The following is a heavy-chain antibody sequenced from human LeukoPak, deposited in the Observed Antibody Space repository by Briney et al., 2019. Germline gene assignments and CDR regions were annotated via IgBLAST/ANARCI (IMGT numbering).Heavy chain of an antibody. D-gene: IGHD6-13*01. J-gene: IGHJ3*02. V-gene: IGHV1-69*05. CDR1: GGTFSSYA. Sequence: GSSVKVSCKASGGTFSSYAISWVRQAPGQRHEWVGGIIPSFGTSNYAQKFQGRVTITTDESTSTAYMELSSLRSEDTAVYYCASLRQLDGGAFDIWGQGTMVTVSS. CDR3: ASLRQLDGGAFDI. CDR2: IIPSFGTS.